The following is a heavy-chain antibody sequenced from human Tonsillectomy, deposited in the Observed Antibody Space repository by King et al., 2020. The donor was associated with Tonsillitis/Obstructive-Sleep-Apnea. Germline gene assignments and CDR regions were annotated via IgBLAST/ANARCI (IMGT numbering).Heavy chain of an antibody. V-gene: IGHV2-26*01. CDR3: ARLRGGYRNNWFDP. CDR2: IFSNDEK. J-gene: IGHJ5*02. Sequence: TLQESGPVLVKPPETLTLTCTVSGFSLSNARMGVSWIRQPPGKALEWLAHIFSNDEKSYSTSLKSRLTISKDTSKSQVVLTMTNMDPVDTATYYCARLRGGYRNNWFDPWGQGTLVTVSS. D-gene: IGHD3-22*01. CDR1: GFSLSNARMG.